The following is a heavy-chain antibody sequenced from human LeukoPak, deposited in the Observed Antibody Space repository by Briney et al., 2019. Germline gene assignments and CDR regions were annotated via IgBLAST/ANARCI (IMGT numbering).Heavy chain of an antibody. CDR3: AKDSDYYHSSGYYYAYFQH. J-gene: IGHJ1*01. CDR2: IYGGGNT. V-gene: IGHV3-66*01. Sequence: GSLRLSCAGSGFIVSNNYMSWVRQAPGKGLEWVATIYGGGNTYYADSVKGRFTISRDNSKNSLYLQMNSLRDEDTAVYYCAKDSDYYHSSGYYYAYFQHWGQGTLVTVSS. CDR1: GFIVSNNY. D-gene: IGHD3-22*01.